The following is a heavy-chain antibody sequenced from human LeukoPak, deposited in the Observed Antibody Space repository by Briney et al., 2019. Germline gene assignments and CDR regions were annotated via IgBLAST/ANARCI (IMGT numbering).Heavy chain of an antibody. Sequence: PGGSLRLSCAASGFTFSGSAMHWDRQASGKGLEWVGRIRSKANSYATVYAASVKGRFTISRDDSKNTAYLQMNSLKTEDTAVYYCTRTSDILTGYTPREAYYYYYHMDVWGKGTTVTISS. D-gene: IGHD3-9*01. CDR3: TRTSDILTGYTPREAYYYYYHMDV. CDR2: IRSKANSYAT. J-gene: IGHJ6*03. V-gene: IGHV3-73*01. CDR1: GFTFSGSA.